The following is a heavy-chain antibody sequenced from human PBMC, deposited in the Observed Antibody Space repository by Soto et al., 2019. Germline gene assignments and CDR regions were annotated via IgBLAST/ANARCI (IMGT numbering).Heavy chain of an antibody. J-gene: IGHJ4*02. CDR3: ARTRANSPVVGATK. CDR1: GGTFSSYA. V-gene: IGHV1-69*13. CDR2: IIPIFGTA. Sequence: ASVKVSCKASGGTFSSYAISWVRQAPGQGLEWMGGIIPIFGTANYAQKFQGRVTITADESTSTAYMELSSLRSEDTAVYYCARTRANSPVVGATKWGQGTLVTVSS. D-gene: IGHD1-26*01.